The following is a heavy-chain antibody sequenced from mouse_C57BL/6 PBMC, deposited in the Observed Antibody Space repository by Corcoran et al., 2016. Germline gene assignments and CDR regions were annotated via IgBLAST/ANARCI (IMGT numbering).Heavy chain of an antibody. Sequence: QIQLVQSGPELKKPGETVTISCKASGYTFTTYGMSWVKQAPGKGLKWMGWVNSYSGVPTYADDFKGRFAFSLETSASTAYLQINNLKNEDTATYICARRVVFDYWGQGTTLTVSS. D-gene: IGHD1-1*02. CDR3: ARRVVFDY. J-gene: IGHJ2*01. CDR2: VNSYSGVP. V-gene: IGHV9-3*01. CDR1: GYTFTTYG.